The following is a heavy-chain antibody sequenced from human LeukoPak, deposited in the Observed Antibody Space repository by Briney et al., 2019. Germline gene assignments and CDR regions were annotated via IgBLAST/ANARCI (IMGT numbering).Heavy chain of an antibody. CDR3: ATYSSLNRREFQF. J-gene: IGHJ1*01. D-gene: IGHD3-22*01. Sequence: PGGSLRLSCAASGFTFNDFGMSWVRQTPGKGLEWVSGINWNGDSTSYADSVKGQFTISRDNAKNSLYLQMNSLRAEDTAVYYCATYSSLNRREFQFWGQGTLLTVSS. CDR1: GFTFNDFG. CDR2: INWNGDST. V-gene: IGHV3-20*04.